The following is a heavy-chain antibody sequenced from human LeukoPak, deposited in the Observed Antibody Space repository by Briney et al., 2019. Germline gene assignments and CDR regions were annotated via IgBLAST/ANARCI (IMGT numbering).Heavy chain of an antibody. D-gene: IGHD6-13*01. J-gene: IGHJ3*02. V-gene: IGHV3-30*14. Sequence: GGSLRLSCAASGFTFSSYAMHWVRQAPGKGLEWVPVISYDGSNKYYADSVKGRFTISRDNSKNTLYLQMNSLRAEDTAVYYCARAEQQLVLAFDIWGQGTMVTVSS. CDR2: ISYDGSNK. CDR3: ARAEQQLVLAFDI. CDR1: GFTFSSYA.